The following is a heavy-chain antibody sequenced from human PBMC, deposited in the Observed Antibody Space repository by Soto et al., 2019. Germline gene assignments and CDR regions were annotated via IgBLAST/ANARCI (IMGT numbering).Heavy chain of an antibody. J-gene: IGHJ5*02. CDR1: GFIFNTYS. D-gene: IGHD2-15*01. CDR3: ARTLSWRRGPFAP. Sequence: EVQLVESGGGLIQPGGSLRLSCAASGFIFNTYSMNWVRQAPGKGLEWVSYISGSSQTIFYADSVRGRFTISRDNANNSTYLQMVSLSDEYTAVYYCARTLSWRRGPFAPWGQGTLVTVSS. V-gene: IGHV3-48*02. CDR2: ISGSSQTI.